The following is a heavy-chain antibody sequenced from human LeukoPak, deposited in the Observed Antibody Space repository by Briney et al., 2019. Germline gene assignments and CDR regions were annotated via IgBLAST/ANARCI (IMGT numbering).Heavy chain of an antibody. V-gene: IGHV4-59*01. CDR2: IYYSGST. J-gene: IGHJ6*03. Sequence: PSETLSLTCTVSGGSISSYYWSWIRQPPGKGLEWIGYIYYSGSTDYNPSLKSRVTISIDTSKNQFSLKLSSVTAADTAVYYCARSYCGGDCGLHYMDVWGKGTTVTVSS. CDR3: ARSYCGGDCGLHYMDV. D-gene: IGHD2-21*01. CDR1: GGSISSYY.